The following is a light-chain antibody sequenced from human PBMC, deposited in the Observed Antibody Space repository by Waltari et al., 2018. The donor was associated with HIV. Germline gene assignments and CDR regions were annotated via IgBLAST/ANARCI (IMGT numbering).Light chain of an antibody. Sequence: DIVMTQSPDSLAVSLGERATIDCRSSQTIVYGYNTEKFLAWYQQKAGQPPKLLISWASTRESGVPDRFSGSGSGTDFTLTINNLQAEDVAVYFCQQYYSPPFTFGGGTKVEIK. J-gene: IGKJ4*01. CDR2: WAS. CDR1: QTIVYGYNTEKF. CDR3: QQYYSPPFT. V-gene: IGKV4-1*01.